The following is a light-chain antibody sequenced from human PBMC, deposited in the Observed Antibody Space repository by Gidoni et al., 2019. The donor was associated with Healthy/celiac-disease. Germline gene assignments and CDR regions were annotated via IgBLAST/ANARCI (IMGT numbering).Light chain of an antibody. CDR1: QSVSSSY. CDR2: GAS. J-gene: IGKJ3*01. CDR3: QQYGRSPKFT. Sequence: EIVLTQSPGTLSLSPGERATLSCRASQSVSSSYLAWYQHKPGQASRLLIYGASSRATGIPDRFSGSVSGTDFTLTISRLEPEDFAVYYCQQYGRSPKFTFGPGTKVDIK. V-gene: IGKV3-20*01.